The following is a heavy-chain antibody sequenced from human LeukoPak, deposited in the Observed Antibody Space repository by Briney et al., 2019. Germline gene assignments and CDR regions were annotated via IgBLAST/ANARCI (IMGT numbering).Heavy chain of an antibody. CDR1: GYTFTSYG. CDR3: ARQPYCSSTSCLIGGFDY. Sequence: GASVKVSCKASGYTFTSYGISWVRQAPGQGLEWMGWISAYNGNTNYAQKLQGRVTMTTDTSTSTAYMELRSLRSDDTAVYYCARQPYCSSTSCLIGGFDYWGQGTLVTVSS. CDR2: ISAYNGNT. D-gene: IGHD2-2*01. V-gene: IGHV1-18*01. J-gene: IGHJ4*02.